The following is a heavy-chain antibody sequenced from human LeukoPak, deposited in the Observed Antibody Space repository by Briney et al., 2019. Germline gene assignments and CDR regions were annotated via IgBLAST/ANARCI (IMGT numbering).Heavy chain of an antibody. CDR2: ISNTGST. V-gene: IGHV4-61*09. D-gene: IGHD4-23*01. CDR1: GGSITSDTYY. J-gene: IGHJ3*02. CDR3: ARDPFVVTRRDAFDI. Sequence: SQTLSLTCTVSGGSITSDTYYWNWIRQPAGKGLEWIGHISNTGSTNYNPSLKSRVTISIDTSKNQFSLKLSSVTAADTAVYYCARDPFVVTRRDAFDIWGPGTMVTVSS.